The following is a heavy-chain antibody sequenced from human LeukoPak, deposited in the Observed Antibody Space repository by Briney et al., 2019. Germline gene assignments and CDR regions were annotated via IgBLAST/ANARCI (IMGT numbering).Heavy chain of an antibody. Sequence: GGSLRLSCAASGFTFSSYSMNWVRQAPGKGLELVSYISSSTSTIYYADSVKGRFTISRDNAKNSLYLQMNSLRAEDTAVYYCARDLASVGYWGQGTLVTVSS. CDR1: GFTFSSYS. CDR2: ISSSTSTI. V-gene: IGHV3-48*01. CDR3: ARDLASVGY. D-gene: IGHD3-10*01. J-gene: IGHJ4*02.